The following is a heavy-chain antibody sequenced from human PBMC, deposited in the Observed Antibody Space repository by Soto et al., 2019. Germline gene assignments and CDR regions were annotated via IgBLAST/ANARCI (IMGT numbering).Heavy chain of an antibody. CDR2: INSDGSST. V-gene: IGHV3-74*01. CDR1: GFTFSSYW. J-gene: IGHJ6*03. CDR3: ARGRGSSWITYYYYYMDV. D-gene: IGHD6-13*01. Sequence: EVQLVGSGGGLVQPGGSLRLSCAASGFTFSSYWLHWVRQAPGKGLVWVSRINSDGSSTSYADSVKGRFTISRDNAKNTLYLQMNSLRAEDTAVYYCARGRGSSWITYYYYYMDVWGKGTTVTVSS.